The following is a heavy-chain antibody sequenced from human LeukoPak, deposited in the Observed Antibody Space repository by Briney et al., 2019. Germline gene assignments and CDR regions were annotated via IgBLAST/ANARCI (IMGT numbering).Heavy chain of an antibody. CDR1: GFTFSSYS. CDR2: IGISSGTI. V-gene: IGHV3-48*04. D-gene: IGHD5-24*01. Sequence: GGSLRLSCAASGFTFSSYSMNWVRQAPGKGLEWVSYIGISSGTIYYADSVKGRFTISRDNAKNSLFLQMNSLRAEDTAVYYCARDRSTMPNWGQGSLVTVSS. CDR3: ARDRSTMPN. J-gene: IGHJ4*02.